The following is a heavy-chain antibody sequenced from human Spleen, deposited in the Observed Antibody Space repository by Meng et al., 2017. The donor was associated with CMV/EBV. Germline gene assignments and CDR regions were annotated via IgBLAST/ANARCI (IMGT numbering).Heavy chain of an antibody. D-gene: IGHD3-3*01. CDR2: IRFDGTNK. Sequence: GESLKISCAASGFSFGSYGMHWVRQAPGKELEWLAFIRFDGTNKYYGDSVKGRFTISRDNLMNTLFLQLNTLRPDDTAVYYCAKGGPDFWSGYLNFDYWGQGTLVTVSS. CDR1: GFSFGSYG. V-gene: IGHV3-30*02. J-gene: IGHJ4*02. CDR3: AKGGPDFWSGYLNFDY.